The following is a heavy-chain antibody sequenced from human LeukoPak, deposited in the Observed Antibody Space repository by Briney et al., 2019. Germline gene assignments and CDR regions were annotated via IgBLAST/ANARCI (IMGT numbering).Heavy chain of an antibody. CDR1: GYSISSGYY. J-gene: IGHJ5*02. Sequence: SETLSLTCAVSGYSISSGYYWGWIRQPPGKGLEWLGSIYHSGSTYNNPSLKSRVTMSVDTSKNQFSLKLTSVTAADTAVYYCARRSSSGGSYLGWFDPWGQGTLVTVSS. CDR2: IYHSGST. CDR3: ARRSSSGGSYLGWFDP. V-gene: IGHV4-38-2*01. D-gene: IGHD1-26*01.